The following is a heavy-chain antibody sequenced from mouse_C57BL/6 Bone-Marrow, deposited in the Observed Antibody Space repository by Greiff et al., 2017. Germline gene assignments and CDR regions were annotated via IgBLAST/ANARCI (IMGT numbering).Heavy chain of an antibody. CDR2: LSGGGGNT. Sequence: EVKVEESGGGLVKPGGSLKLSCAASGFTFSSYTMSWVRQTPEKRLEWVATLSGGGGNTYYPDSVKGRFTISRDNAKNTLYLQMSSLRSEDTALYYCARHVGPYAMDYWGQGTSVTVSS. J-gene: IGHJ4*01. CDR3: ARHVGPYAMDY. CDR1: GFTFSSYT. V-gene: IGHV5-9*01.